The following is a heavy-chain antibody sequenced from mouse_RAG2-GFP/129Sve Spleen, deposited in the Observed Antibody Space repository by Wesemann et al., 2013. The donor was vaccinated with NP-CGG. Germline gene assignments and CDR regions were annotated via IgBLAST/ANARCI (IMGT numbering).Heavy chain of an antibody. CDR3: ATGFAY. J-gene: IGHJ3*01. CDR2: INPGSGGT. CDR1: GYAFTNYL. V-gene: IGHV1-54*03. Sequence: QVQLQQSGAELVRPGTSVKVSCKASGYAFTNYLIEWVKQRPGQGLEWIGVINPGSGGTNYNEKFKGKATLTADKSSSTAYMQLSSLTSDDSAVYFCATGFAYWGPRGDSGSLSLQ.